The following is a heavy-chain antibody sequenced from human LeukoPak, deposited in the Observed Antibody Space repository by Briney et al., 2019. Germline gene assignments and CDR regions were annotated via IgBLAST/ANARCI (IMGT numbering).Heavy chain of an antibody. D-gene: IGHD6-19*01. CDR1: GYSFTSYG. V-gene: IGHV1-18*01. J-gene: IGHJ4*02. CDR3: ARGGAGSGWSRFEY. CDR2: ISTYNGST. Sequence: ASVKVSCKASGYSFTSYGFTWVRQAPGQGLEWMGWISTYNGSTNYAQNFQVRITFTTDTPTSTAYMELRSLRFDDTAVYYCARGGAGSGWSRFEYWGQGTLVRVSS.